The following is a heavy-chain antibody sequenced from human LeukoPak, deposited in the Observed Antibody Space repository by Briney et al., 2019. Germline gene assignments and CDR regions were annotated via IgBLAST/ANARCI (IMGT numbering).Heavy chain of an antibody. CDR3: ARDGGSGTPFDF. Sequence: GGSLRLSCAASGFTFSSYWMHWVRQAPGKGLLWVSRITTDGGSTEYADSVKGRYTISRDNAKNTLYLQLNSLRAEDTAVYYCARDGGSGTPFDFWGQGTLVTVSS. CDR2: ITTDGGST. V-gene: IGHV3-74*03. D-gene: IGHD3-10*01. CDR1: GFTFSSYW. J-gene: IGHJ4*02.